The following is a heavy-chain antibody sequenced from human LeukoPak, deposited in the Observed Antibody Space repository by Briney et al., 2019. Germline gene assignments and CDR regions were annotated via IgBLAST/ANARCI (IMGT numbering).Heavy chain of an antibody. CDR3: ARVSGGDYPLGMDV. J-gene: IGHJ6*02. Sequence: GGSLRLSCAASGFTFSDYYMSWIRQAPGKGLEWVSYISSSGSTTYYADSVKGRFTISRDNSKNTLYLQMNSLRAEDTAVYYCARVSGGDYPLGMDVWGQGTTVTVSS. CDR1: GFTFSDYY. V-gene: IGHV3-11*01. CDR2: ISSSGSTT. D-gene: IGHD4-17*01.